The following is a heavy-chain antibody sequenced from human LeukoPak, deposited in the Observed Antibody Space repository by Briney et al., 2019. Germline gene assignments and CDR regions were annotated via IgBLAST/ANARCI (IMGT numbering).Heavy chain of an antibody. V-gene: IGHV1-8*01. J-gene: IGHJ4*02. CDR1: GYTFTSYD. CDR3: YGSGTKYCDSGFDY. CDR2: MNPNRGNT. Sequence: GASVKVSCKASGYTFTSYDINWVRQATGHGLEGMGGMNPNRGNTGYAQKFQGRVTMTRNTSISTAYMELSSLTSEDTAVYYCYGSGTKYCDSGFDYWGQGTLVTVPS. D-gene: IGHD3-10*01.